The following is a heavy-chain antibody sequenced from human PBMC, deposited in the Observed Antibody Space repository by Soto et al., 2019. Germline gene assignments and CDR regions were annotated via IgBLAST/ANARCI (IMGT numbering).Heavy chain of an antibody. J-gene: IGHJ6*02. V-gene: IGHV4-30-4*01. CDR2: IYDSETT. CDR1: GGSINSDDSY. D-gene: IGHD5-12*01. CDR3: ARDRQSEIVAMLASNGMDF. Sequence: SETLSLTCTVSGGSINSDDSYWSWLRQPPGRGLEWIGYIYDSETTYYNPSLKSRVTISVATSKNQFSLKLNSVTAADTAVYYCARDRQSEIVAMLASNGMDFWGQGTTGTVS.